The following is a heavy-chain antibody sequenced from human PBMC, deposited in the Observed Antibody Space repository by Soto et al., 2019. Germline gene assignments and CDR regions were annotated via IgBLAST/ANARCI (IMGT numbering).Heavy chain of an antibody. CDR3: AIRASYYDSSGYFDY. V-gene: IGHV1-18*01. CDR2: ISGYNGDTNT. D-gene: IGHD3-22*01. CDR1: GGTFSSYA. J-gene: IGHJ4*02. Sequence: ASVKVSCKASGGTFSSYAISWVRQAPGQGPEWMGWISGYNGDTNTHYSQKFQGRVTMTTDMSTTTAYLQWSSLKASDTAMYYCAIRASYYDSSGYFDYWGQGTLVTVSS.